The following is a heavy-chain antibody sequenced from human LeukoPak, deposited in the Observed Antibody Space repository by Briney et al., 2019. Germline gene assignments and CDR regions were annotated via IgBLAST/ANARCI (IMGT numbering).Heavy chain of an antibody. D-gene: IGHD6-19*01. Sequence: KASETLSLTCTVSGGSISSYYWSWIRQPPGKGLEWIGYIYYSGSTNYNPSLKSRVTISVDTSKNQFSLKLSSVTAADTAVYYCAGTHGYSSGLNDALDIWGQGTMVTVSS. CDR1: GGSISSYY. CDR2: IYYSGST. J-gene: IGHJ3*02. V-gene: IGHV4-59*01. CDR3: AGTHGYSSGLNDALDI.